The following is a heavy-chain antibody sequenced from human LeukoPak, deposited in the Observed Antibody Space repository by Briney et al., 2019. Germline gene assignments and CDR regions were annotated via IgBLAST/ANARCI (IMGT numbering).Heavy chain of an antibody. Sequence: PGGSLRLSCAASGFTFSSYSMNWVRQAPGKGLEWVSSISSSSSYIYYADSVKGRFTISRDNAKNSLYLQMNSLRAEDTAVYYCARFRGSGWLYFDYWGQGTLVTVSS. V-gene: IGHV3-21*04. D-gene: IGHD6-19*01. CDR3: ARFRGSGWLYFDY. CDR2: ISSSSSYI. CDR1: GFTFSSYS. J-gene: IGHJ4*02.